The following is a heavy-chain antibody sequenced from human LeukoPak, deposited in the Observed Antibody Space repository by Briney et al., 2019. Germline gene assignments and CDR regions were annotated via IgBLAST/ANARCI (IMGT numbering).Heavy chain of an antibody. Sequence: PSETLSLTCTVSGATFSSSTYYWGWIRQPPGKGLEWIGSIYYSGSTYYNPSLKSRVTMSVDTSKNQFSLKLSSVTAADTAVYYCARHAGGISATGTRPFDYWGQGTLVTVSS. D-gene: IGHD6-13*01. CDR3: ARHAGGISATGTRPFDY. CDR1: GATFSSSTYY. J-gene: IGHJ4*02. CDR2: IYYSGST. V-gene: IGHV4-39*01.